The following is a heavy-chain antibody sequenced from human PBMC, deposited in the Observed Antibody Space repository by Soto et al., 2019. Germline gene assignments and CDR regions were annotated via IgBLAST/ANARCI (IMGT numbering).Heavy chain of an antibody. D-gene: IGHD2-2*01. J-gene: IGHJ5*02. V-gene: IGHV3-33*01. Sequence: QVQLVESGGGVVQPGRSLRLSCAASGFTFSDYGMHWVRQAPGKGLEWVALIWYDGSNKYYADSVKGRFTISRDNSKNTLYLQMNSPRAEDTAVYYCARDSYPQLLSRYNWFDPWGQGTLVTVSS. CDR3: ARDSYPQLLSRYNWFDP. CDR1: GFTFSDYG. CDR2: IWYDGSNK.